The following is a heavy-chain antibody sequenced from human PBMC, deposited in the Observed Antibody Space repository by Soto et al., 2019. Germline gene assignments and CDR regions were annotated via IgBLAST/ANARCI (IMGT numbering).Heavy chain of an antibody. CDR3: AKRRGAGGHFDY. V-gene: IGHV3-7*03. D-gene: IGHD2-15*01. CDR2: IKEDGSEK. CDR1: GFTFSNSW. J-gene: IGHJ4*02. Sequence: GGSLRLSCAASGFTFSNSWMSWVRQAPGKGLEWVANIKEDGSEKDYVDPVKGRFTITRGNAKNSLYLQMNSLTAEDTAVYFCAKRRGAGGHFDYWGQGALVTVSS.